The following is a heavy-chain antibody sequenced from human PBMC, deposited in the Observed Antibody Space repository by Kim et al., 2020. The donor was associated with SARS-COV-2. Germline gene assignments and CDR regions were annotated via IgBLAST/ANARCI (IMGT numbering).Heavy chain of an antibody. V-gene: IGHV3-74*01. J-gene: IGHJ6*03. CDR3: ARAKDYSDSGLTREPHYHSYYMDV. D-gene: IGHD3-22*01. Sequence: GGSLRLSCAASGFSFSNHWMHWVRQAPGKGLEWVSRINSDGSETRYADSVRGRLTISRDNAKKTLFLQLDSLRAVDTAVYFCARAKDYSDSGLTREPHYHSYYMDVWGKGTTVTVAS. CDR1: GFSFSNHW. CDR2: INSDGSET.